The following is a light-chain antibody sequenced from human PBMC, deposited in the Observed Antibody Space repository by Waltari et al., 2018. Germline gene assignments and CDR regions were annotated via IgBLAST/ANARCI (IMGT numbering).Light chain of an antibody. CDR1: QGISPW. Sequence: DIQMTQSPSSVSASVGAKVNITCRASQGISPWLAWYQQKPGKAPKLLIFTASSLQSGVPSRFSGSGSGKAITLTINNLQPEDFATYYCQQAHSFPYTFGQGTKLEIK. V-gene: IGKV1-12*01. CDR2: TAS. CDR3: QQAHSFPYT. J-gene: IGKJ2*01.